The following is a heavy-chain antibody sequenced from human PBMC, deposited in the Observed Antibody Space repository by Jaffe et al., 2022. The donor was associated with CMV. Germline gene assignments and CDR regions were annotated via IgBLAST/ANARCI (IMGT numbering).Heavy chain of an antibody. CDR1: GGSISSSSYY. D-gene: IGHD3-3*01. V-gene: IGHV4-39*01. J-gene: IGHJ4*02. CDR2: IYYSGST. CDR3: ARLVDFWSGLREFDY. Sequence: QLQLQESGPGLVKPSETLSLTCTVSGGSISSSSYYWGWIRQPPGKGLEWIGSIYYSGSTYYNPSLKSRVTISVDTSKNQFSLKLSSVTAADTAVYYCARLVDFWSGLREFDYWGQGTLVTVSS.